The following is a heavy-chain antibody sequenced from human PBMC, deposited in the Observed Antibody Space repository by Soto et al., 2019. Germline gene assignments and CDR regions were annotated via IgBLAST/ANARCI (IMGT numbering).Heavy chain of an antibody. CDR3: ARDVTDFWSGHEGMDV. CDR1: GGSISNGGYY. D-gene: IGHD3-3*01. J-gene: IGHJ6*02. Sequence: SETLSLTCTVSGGSISNGGYYWTWIRQHPGKGPEWVGYIYYSGSTYYNPSLKGRVTISVDTSKNQFSLKLTSVTAADTAVYYCARDVTDFWSGHEGMDVWGQGTTVTVSS. V-gene: IGHV4-31*03. CDR2: IYYSGST.